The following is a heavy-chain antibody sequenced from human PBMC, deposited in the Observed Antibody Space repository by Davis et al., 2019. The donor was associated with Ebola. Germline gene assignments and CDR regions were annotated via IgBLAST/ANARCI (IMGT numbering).Heavy chain of an antibody. D-gene: IGHD2-2*01. V-gene: IGHV3-48*01. J-gene: IGHJ6*02. Sequence: GESLKISCAASGFTFSSYSMNWVRQAPGRGLEWVSYISSSSTTKYYADSVKGRFTISRDNSKNTLYLQMNSLRAEDTAVYYCAKDGSSSTSLVIEDYYYYYGMDVWGQGTTVTVSS. CDR3: AKDGSSSTSLVIEDYYYYYGMDV. CDR1: GFTFSSYS. CDR2: ISSSSTTK.